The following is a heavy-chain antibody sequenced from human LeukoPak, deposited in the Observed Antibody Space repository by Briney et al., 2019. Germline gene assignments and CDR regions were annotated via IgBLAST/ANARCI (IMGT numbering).Heavy chain of an antibody. CDR3: ARGSVVDESGSYYRWFDL. D-gene: IGHD3-10*01. CDR2: ISSSSSTI. CDR1: GFTFSSYS. J-gene: IGHJ5*01. Sequence: PGGSLRLFCAASGFTFSSYSMNWVRQAPGKGREWVSYISSSSSTIYYADSVKGRFTISRDNRENSLYLHLNSLGVEDTAVYYCARGSVVDESGSYYRWFDLWGQGSLVTVS. V-gene: IGHV3-48*04.